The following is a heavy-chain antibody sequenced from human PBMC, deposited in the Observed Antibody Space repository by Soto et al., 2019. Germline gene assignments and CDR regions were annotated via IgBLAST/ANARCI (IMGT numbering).Heavy chain of an antibody. J-gene: IGHJ6*02. CDR2: ISPYKDDT. V-gene: IGHV1-18*04. CDR3: ARDGFYAGSRRYSYGYSPPRFYAMAV. CDR1: GYTFINYG. Sequence: QVQLVQSGTEVKKPGASVKVSCKTSGYTFINYGISWVRQAPGQGLEWMGWISPYKDDTKYAQNFQGRVPMTTDTSSRTAYMNLRSLRSDDTAIYYCARDGFYAGSRRYSYGYSPPRFYAMAVWGQGTTVTIS. D-gene: IGHD5-18*01.